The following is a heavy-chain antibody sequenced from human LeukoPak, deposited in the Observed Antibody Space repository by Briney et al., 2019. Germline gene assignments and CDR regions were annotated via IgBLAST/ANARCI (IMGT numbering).Heavy chain of an antibody. D-gene: IGHD3-22*01. CDR1: GGSISSGDYY. V-gene: IGHV4-30-4*01. J-gene: IGHJ5*02. Sequence: SQTLSLTCTVSGGSISSGDYYWSWIRQPPGKGLEWIGYIYYSGSTYYNPSLKSRVTISVDTSKNQFSLKLSPVTAADTAVYYCARDYYDSSGYYDPQDNWFDPWGQGTLVTVSS. CDR3: ARDYYDSSGYYDPQDNWFDP. CDR2: IYYSGST.